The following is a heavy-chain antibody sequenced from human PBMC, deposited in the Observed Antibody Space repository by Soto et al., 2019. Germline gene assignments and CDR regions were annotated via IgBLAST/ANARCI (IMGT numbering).Heavy chain of an antibody. V-gene: IGHV4-59*08. CDR2: IYYSGST. Sequence: SETLSLTCTVSGGSIRSYYWSWIRQPPGKGLEWIGYIYYSGSTNYNPSLKSRVTISVDTSKNQFSLKLNSVTAADTAVYFCARPAMVRGALGGDYYYYYMDVWGKGTTVTVSS. D-gene: IGHD3-10*01. CDR3: ARPAMVRGALGGDYYYYYMDV. CDR1: GGSIRSYY. J-gene: IGHJ6*03.